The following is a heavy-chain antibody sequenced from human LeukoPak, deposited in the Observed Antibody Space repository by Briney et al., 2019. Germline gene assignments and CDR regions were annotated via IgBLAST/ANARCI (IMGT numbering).Heavy chain of an antibody. D-gene: IGHD3-22*01. Sequence: SETLSLTCTVSDGSISSSGYYWGWIRQPPGKGLEWIGSIYYSGSTYYNPSLKSRVTISVDTSKNQFSLKLSSVTAADTAVYYCARVNRDSSGYYPYYFDYWGQGTLVTVSS. CDR1: DGSISSSGYY. V-gene: IGHV4-39*01. J-gene: IGHJ4*02. CDR3: ARVNRDSSGYYPYYFDY. CDR2: IYYSGST.